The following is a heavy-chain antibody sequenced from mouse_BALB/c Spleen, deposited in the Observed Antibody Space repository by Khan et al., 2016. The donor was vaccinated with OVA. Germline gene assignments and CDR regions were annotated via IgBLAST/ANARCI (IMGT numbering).Heavy chain of an antibody. CDR1: GYTFTTYW. J-gene: IGHJ2*01. Sequence: QVHVKQSGAELAKPGASVKMSCKASGYTFTTYWMHWVKQRPGQGLEWIGYINPTSGYTDYNQKFKDKATLTADKSSSTAYMQLSSLTSEYSSVYYCARDRIDYWGQGTTLTVSS. CDR3: ARDRIDY. V-gene: IGHV1-7*01. CDR2: INPTSGYT.